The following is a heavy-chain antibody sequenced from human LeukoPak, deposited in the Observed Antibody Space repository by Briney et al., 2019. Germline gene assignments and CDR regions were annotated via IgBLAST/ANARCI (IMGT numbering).Heavy chain of an antibody. CDR3: ARDRGQQLARSPFDP. J-gene: IGHJ5*02. Sequence: ASVKVSCKASGYTFTGYYMHCVRQAPGQGLEWMGWINPNSGGTNYAQEFQGRVTMTRDTSISTAYMELSRLRPDDTAVYYCARDRGQQLARSPFDPWGQGTLVTVSS. V-gene: IGHV1-2*02. CDR2: INPNSGGT. CDR1: GYTFTGYY. D-gene: IGHD6-13*01.